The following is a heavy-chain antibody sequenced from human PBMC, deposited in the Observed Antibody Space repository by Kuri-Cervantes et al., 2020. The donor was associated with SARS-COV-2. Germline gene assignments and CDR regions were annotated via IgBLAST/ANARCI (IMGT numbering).Heavy chain of an antibody. D-gene: IGHD4-17*01. CDR3: ARDHNGDYGLRGFDP. V-gene: IGHV3-48*03. CDR1: GFTFSSYE. CDR2: ISSSGSTI. Sequence: GESLKISCAASGFTFSSYEMNWVRQAPGKGLEWVSYISSSGSTIYYADSVKGRFTISRDNSKNTLYLQMNSLRAEDTAVYYCARDHNGDYGLRGFDPWGQGTLVTVSS. J-gene: IGHJ5*02.